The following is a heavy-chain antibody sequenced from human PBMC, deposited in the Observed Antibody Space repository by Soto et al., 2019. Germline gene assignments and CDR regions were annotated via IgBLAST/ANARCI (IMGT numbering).Heavy chain of an antibody. J-gene: IGHJ3*02. CDR3: ARLLCSGNSCLLGGGFDI. Sequence: VLLQESGPGLVEPSQTLSLTCTVSGVSVTSGGFFWSWIRHHPAKGLEWIGYISYSGSAYYSPSLKSRVSIAADTSSNQFSLRLTSLTAADTAVYFCARLLCSGNSCLLGGGFDIWGQGTTVTVSS. V-gene: IGHV4-31*03. CDR2: ISYSGSA. CDR1: GVSVTSGGFF. D-gene: IGHD2-2*01.